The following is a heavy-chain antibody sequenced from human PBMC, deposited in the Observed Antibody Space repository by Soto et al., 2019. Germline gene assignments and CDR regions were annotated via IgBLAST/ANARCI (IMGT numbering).Heavy chain of an antibody. J-gene: IGHJ4*02. D-gene: IGHD1-1*01. Sequence: QVHLVQSGAEVRKPGASVKVSCKGSGYTFTTYGITWVRQAPGQGLEWMGWISAHNDNTNYAQKVQGRVTVTRDTSTSTAYMGLRNLRSDDTVVYYCARGRYGDYWGQGALVTVSS. CDR1: GYTFTTYG. CDR3: ARGRYGDY. CDR2: ISAHNDNT. V-gene: IGHV1-18*01.